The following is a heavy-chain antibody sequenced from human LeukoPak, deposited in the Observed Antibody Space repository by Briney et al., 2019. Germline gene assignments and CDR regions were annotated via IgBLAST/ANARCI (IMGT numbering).Heavy chain of an antibody. CDR2: ISHSGST. CDR1: GGSFSEYY. CDR3: ARGKIAAAGYWDY. D-gene: IGHD6-13*01. J-gene: IGHJ4*02. V-gene: IGHV4-34*01. Sequence: SETLSLTCAVYGGSFSEYYWNWIRQPPGKGLEWIGEISHSGSTNYNPSLKSRVTISVDTSKNQFSLRLSSVTAADTAVYYCARGKIAAAGYWDYWGQGTLVTVSS.